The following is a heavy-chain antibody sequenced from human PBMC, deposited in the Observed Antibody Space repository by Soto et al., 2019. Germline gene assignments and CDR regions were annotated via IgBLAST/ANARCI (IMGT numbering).Heavy chain of an antibody. V-gene: IGHV3-33*06. CDR1: GFTFNKYG. CDR2: IWHDVSEK. D-gene: IGHD2-15*01. CDR3: AKDGDRTYCSDGNCAFCEY. J-gene: IGHJ4*02. Sequence: GGSLRLSCAASGFTFNKYGIHWVRQAPGKGLEWVAVIWHDVSEKYYADSVNDRFTISRDNSKKMVYLKMKSLRVDDTATYYCAKDGDRTYCSDGNCAFCEYWGQRALIISSS.